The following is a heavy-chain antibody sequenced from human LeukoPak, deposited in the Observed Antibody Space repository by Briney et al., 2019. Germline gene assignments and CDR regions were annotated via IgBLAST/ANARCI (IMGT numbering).Heavy chain of an antibody. J-gene: IGHJ4*02. D-gene: IGHD1-26*01. CDR2: IWYDGSNK. V-gene: IGHV3-33*01. CDR1: GFTFSSYG. Sequence: PGGSLRLSCAASGFTFSSYGMHWVRQAPGKGLEWVAVIWYDGSNKYYADSVKGRFTISRDNSKNTLYLQMNSLRAEDTAVYYCARVRGDWWELSYFDYWGQGTLVTVSS. CDR3: ARVRGDWWELSYFDY.